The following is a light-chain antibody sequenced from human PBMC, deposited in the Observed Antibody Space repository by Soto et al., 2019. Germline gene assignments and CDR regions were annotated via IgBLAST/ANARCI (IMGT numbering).Light chain of an antibody. CDR3: CSYAGSYTFHVV. V-gene: IGLV2-11*01. J-gene: IGLJ2*01. Sequence: QSALTQPRSVSGSPGQSVTISCTGTSSDVGGYNYVSWYQQHPGKAPKLMIYDVSKRPSGVPDRFSGSKSGNTASLTISGLQAEDEADYYYCSYAGSYTFHVVFGGGTKLTVL. CDR2: DVS. CDR1: SSDVGGYNY.